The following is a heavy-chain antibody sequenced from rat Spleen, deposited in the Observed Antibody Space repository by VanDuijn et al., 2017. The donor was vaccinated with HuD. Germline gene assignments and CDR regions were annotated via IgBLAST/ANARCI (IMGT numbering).Heavy chain of an antibody. CDR2: ITNTGGGT. CDR3: TREYSMGTFDY. Sequence: EVQLVESGGGLVQPGRSLKLSCVASGFTFNNNWMTWIRQAPGKGLEWVASITNTGGGTYYPDSVMGRFTISRDNAKSILYLQMNSLRSEDTATYYCTREYSMGTFDYWGQGVMVTVSS. J-gene: IGHJ2*01. V-gene: IGHV5-31*01. D-gene: IGHD1-7*01. CDR1: GFTFNNNW.